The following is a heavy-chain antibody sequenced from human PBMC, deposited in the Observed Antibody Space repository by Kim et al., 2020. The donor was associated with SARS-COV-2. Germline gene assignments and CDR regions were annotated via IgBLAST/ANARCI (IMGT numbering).Heavy chain of an antibody. J-gene: IGHJ4*02. Sequence: SETLSLTCTVSGGSISSSSYYWGWIRQPPGKGLEWIGSIYYSGSTYYNPSLKSRVTISVDTSKNQFSLKLSSVTAADTAVYYCARHPVYIRGWRHFDYWGQGTLVTVSS. CDR1: GGSISSSSYY. V-gene: IGHV4-39*01. CDR3: ARHPVYIRGWRHFDY. CDR2: IYYSGST. D-gene: IGHD6-19*01.